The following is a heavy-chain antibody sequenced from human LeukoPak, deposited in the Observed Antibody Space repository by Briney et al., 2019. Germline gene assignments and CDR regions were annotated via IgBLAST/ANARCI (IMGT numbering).Heavy chain of an antibody. D-gene: IGHD6-19*01. CDR2: INHSGST. V-gene: IGHV4-34*01. CDR3: ARDRLATPIDY. CDR1: GGSFSGYY. J-gene: IGHJ4*02. Sequence: SETLSLTCAVYGGSFSGYYWSWIRQPPGKGLEWIGEINHSGSTNYNPSLKSRVTISVDTSKNQFSLKLSSVTAADTAVYYCARDRLATPIDYWGQGTLVTVSS.